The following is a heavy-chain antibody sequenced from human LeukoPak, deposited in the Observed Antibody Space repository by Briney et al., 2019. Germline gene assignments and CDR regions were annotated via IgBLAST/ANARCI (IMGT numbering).Heavy chain of an antibody. D-gene: IGHD6-6*01. CDR1: GGSISSSTYY. V-gene: IGHV3-23*01. J-gene: IGHJ4*02. CDR3: AKDREYSRGSDY. Sequence: ETLSLTCTVSGGSISSSTYYWGWIRQPPGKGLEWVSAISGSGGSTYYADSVKGRFTISRDNSKNTLYLQMNSLRAEDTAVYYCAKDREYSRGSDYWGQGTLVTVSS. CDR2: ISGSGGST.